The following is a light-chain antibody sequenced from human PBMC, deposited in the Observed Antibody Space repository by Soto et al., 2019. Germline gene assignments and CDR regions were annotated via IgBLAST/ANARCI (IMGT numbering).Light chain of an antibody. CDR3: SSYTSSSTLAV. CDR2: EVS. J-gene: IGLJ2*01. CDR1: SSDVGGYNY. V-gene: IGLV2-14*01. Sequence: QSALTQPASVSGSPGQSITISCTGTSSDVGGYNYVSWYQQHPGKAPKLMIYEVSNRPSGVSNRFSGSKSGNTASLTISGLQAEEEADYYCSSYTSSSTLAVFGGGTKVTV.